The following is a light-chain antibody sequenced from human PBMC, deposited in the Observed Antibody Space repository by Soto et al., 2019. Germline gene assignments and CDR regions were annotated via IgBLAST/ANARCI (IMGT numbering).Light chain of an antibody. Sequence: DIQMTQSPSSLSASGGDRVTITCRASQTIGRYLNWYQQQPGKAPKLLIYKASSLESGVPSRFSGSGSGAEFTLTISSLQPDDFATYYCQQYNTYSRTFGQGTKV. V-gene: IGKV1-5*03. CDR3: QQYNTYSRT. CDR1: QTIGRY. CDR2: KAS. J-gene: IGKJ1*01.